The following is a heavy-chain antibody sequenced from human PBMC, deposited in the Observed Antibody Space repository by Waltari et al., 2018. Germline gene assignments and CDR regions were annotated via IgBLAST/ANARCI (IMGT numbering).Heavy chain of an antibody. J-gene: IGHJ4*02. CDR2: ISSSSRTI. V-gene: IGHV3-48*04. Sequence: EVQLVESGGGLVQPGGSLRLSCAASGFTFSSYSMNWLRQAPGKGLEWVSYISSSSRTIYYADSVKGRFTISRDNAKNSLYLQMNSLRAEDTAVYYCARRTKYYFDYWGQGTLVTVSS. D-gene: IGHD2-8*01. CDR1: GFTFSSYS. CDR3: ARRTKYYFDY.